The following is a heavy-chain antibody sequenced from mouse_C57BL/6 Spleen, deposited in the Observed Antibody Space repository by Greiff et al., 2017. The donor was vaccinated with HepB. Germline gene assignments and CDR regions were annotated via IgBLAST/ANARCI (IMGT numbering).Heavy chain of an antibody. V-gene: IGHV8-12*01. D-gene: IGHD2-3*01. CDR2: IYWDDDK. CDR1: GFSLSTSGMG. CDR3: ARRADGYYPMDY. J-gene: IGHJ4*01. Sequence: QVTLKVSGPGLLQSSQTLSLTCSFSGFSLSTSGMGVSWIRQPSGKGLEWLAHIYWDDDKRYHPSLKSRLTISKDTSRNQVFLKITSVDTADTATYYCARRADGYYPMDYWGQGTSVTVSS.